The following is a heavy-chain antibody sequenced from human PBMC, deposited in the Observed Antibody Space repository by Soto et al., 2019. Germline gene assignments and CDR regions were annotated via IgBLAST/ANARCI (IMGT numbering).Heavy chain of an antibody. D-gene: IGHD3-22*01. CDR1: GYTFTSYY. CDR3: ARDRLVTPRDYDSSGYYKDAFDI. V-gene: IGHV1-46*01. Sequence: GASVKVSCKASGYTFTSYYMHWVRQAPGQGLEWMGIINPSGGSTSYAQKFQGRVTMTRDTSTSTVYMELSSLRSEDTAVYYCARDRLVTPRDYDSSGYYKDAFDIWGQGTMVTVSS. CDR2: INPSGGST. J-gene: IGHJ3*02.